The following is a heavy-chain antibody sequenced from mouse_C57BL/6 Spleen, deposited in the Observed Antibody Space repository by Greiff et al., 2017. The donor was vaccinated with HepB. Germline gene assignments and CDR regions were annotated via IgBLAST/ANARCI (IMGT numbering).Heavy chain of an antibody. CDR3: ARFNTTLVDFDY. Sequence: QVQLQQSGAELVKPGASVKISCKASGYAFSSYWMNWVKQRPGKGLEWIGQIYPGDGDTNYNGKFKGKATLTADKSSSTAYMQLSSLTSEDSAVYFCARFNTTLVDFDYWGQGTTLTVAS. CDR2: IYPGDGDT. V-gene: IGHV1-80*01. D-gene: IGHD1-1*01. J-gene: IGHJ2*01. CDR1: GYAFSSYW.